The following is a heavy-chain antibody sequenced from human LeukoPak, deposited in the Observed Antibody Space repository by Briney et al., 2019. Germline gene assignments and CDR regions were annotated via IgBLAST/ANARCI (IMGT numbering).Heavy chain of an antibody. Sequence: GGSLRLSCAASGFTFSSYWMHWVRQAPGKGLVWVSRINSDGSSTSYADSVKGRFTISRDNAKNTLYLQMNSLRAEDTAVYYCAREWDSSGYHYFDYWGQGTLVTVSS. CDR1: GFTFSSYW. CDR3: AREWDSSGYHYFDY. V-gene: IGHV3-74*01. CDR2: INSDGSST. D-gene: IGHD3-22*01. J-gene: IGHJ4*02.